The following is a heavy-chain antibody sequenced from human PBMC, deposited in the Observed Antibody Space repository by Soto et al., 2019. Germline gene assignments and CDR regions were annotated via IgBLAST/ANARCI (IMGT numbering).Heavy chain of an antibody. CDR1: GGSISSANW. Sequence: SETLSLTCVVSGGSISSANWWSWVRQPPGKGLEWIGEIHHSGTTSYNPSLKSRVTVSVDKSKNQFSLNLKSVTAADTAFYYCANGWWFYSFDNWGQGTLVTVS. V-gene: IGHV4-4*02. CDR3: ANGWWFYSFDN. D-gene: IGHD2-8*02. CDR2: IHHSGTT. J-gene: IGHJ4*02.